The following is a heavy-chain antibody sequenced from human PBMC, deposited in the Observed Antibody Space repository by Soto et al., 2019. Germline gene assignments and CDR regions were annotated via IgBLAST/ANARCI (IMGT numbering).Heavy chain of an antibody. D-gene: IGHD5-12*01. V-gene: IGHV4-39*01. CDR1: GGSISSSSQY. J-gene: IGHJ5*02. CDR2: MYYSGST. CDR3: ARHVSDGYNYVWFDP. Sequence: SETLSLTCTVSGGSISSSSQYSGWIRQPPGKGLEWIATMYYSGSTYYNPSLRGRVTISVDTSKNQFSLKLRSVTAADTAVYYCARHVSDGYNYVWFDPWGQGTLVT.